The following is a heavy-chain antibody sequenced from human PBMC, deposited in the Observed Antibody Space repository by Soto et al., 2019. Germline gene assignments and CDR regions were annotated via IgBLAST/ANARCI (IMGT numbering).Heavy chain of an antibody. CDR3: AKGVELDG. CDR1: GFNFSSFA. J-gene: IGHJ6*04. D-gene: IGHD1-26*01. CDR2: IGDSGAST. V-gene: IGHV3-23*01. Sequence: EVLLLESGGGLVQPGGSLRLSCEASGFNFSSFAMNWVRQAPGKGLEWVSAIGDSGASTYYADSVKGRFTTSRDNSRNTLYLQLNSVRADDTAVYYCAKGVELDGWGNGTTVTVSS.